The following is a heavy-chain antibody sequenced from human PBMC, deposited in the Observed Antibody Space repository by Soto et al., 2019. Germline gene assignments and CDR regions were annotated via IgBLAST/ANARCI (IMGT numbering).Heavy chain of an antibody. CDR3: ARQHYYDSSGYYSPYFDY. J-gene: IGHJ4*02. Sequence: SLRVSNKGAGYKFTSFGIGCVRQMTGKGLEWMGIIYPGDSDTRYSPSFQGQVTVSADKSISTAYLQWSSLKASDTAMYYCARQHYYDSSGYYSPYFDYWGQRTLVTVHS. V-gene: IGHV5-51*01. D-gene: IGHD3-22*01. CDR2: IYPGDSDT. CDR1: GYKFTSFG.